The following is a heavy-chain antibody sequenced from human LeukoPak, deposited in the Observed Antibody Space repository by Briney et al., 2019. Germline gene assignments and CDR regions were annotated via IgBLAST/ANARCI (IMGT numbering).Heavy chain of an antibody. J-gene: IGHJ6*03. Sequence: GGSLRLSCAASGFTFSSYAMSWVRQAPGKGLEWVSAISGSGGSTYYADSVKGRFTISRDNSKNTLYLQMNSLRAEDTAVYYCARGAFEYSYGDYYYYMDVWGKGTTVTVSS. D-gene: IGHD5-18*01. CDR3: ARGAFEYSYGDYYYYMDV. V-gene: IGHV3-23*01. CDR2: ISGSGGST. CDR1: GFTFSSYA.